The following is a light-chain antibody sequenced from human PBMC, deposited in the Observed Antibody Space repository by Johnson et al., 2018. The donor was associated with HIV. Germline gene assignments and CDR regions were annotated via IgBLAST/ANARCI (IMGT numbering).Light chain of an antibody. Sequence: QSVLTQPPSVSAAPGKKVIISCSGRSSNIGSNYVSWYQHLPGTAPKLLIYENDKRPSGIPDRFSASKSGTSATLDITGLQTGDEGDYCCGSWDNTLSVFVFGAGTKVTVL. CDR1: SSNIGSNY. CDR2: END. CDR3: GSWDNTLSVFV. J-gene: IGLJ1*01. V-gene: IGLV1-51*01.